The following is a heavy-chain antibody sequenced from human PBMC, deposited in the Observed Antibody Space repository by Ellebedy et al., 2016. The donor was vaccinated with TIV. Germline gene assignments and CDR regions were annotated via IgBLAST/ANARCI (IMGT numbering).Heavy chain of an antibody. J-gene: IGHJ4*02. CDR2: ISRGSSTI. V-gene: IGHV3-48*01. Sequence: PGGSLRLSCAAAGFTFSSYAMSWVRQAPGKGLEWVSYISRGSSTIKYADSVKGRFTIPRDNAKNSLYLQMNSLRVEDTAVYYCTKDSGFVAAAGTGYWGQGTLVTVSA. CDR1: GFTFSSYA. CDR3: TKDSGFVAAAGTGY. D-gene: IGHD6-13*01.